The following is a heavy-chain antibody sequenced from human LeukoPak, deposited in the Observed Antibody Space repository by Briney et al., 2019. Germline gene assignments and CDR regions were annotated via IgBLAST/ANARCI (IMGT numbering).Heavy chain of an antibody. V-gene: IGHV3-48*01. CDR1: GFTFSSHS. Sequence: GGSLRLCCAASGFTFSSHSMNWVRQAPGKGLEWVSYISSSSSTIYYADSVKGRFTISRDNAKNSLYLQMNSLRAEDTAVYYCARGAYYYEDWGQGTLVTVSS. CDR2: ISSSSSTI. CDR3: ARGAYYYED. D-gene: IGHD3-22*01. J-gene: IGHJ4*02.